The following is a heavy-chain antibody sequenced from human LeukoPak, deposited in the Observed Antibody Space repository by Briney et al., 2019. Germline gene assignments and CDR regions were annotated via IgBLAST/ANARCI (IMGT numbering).Heavy chain of an antibody. Sequence: SETLSLTCTVSGGSISSYSWSWIRQLPGKGLEWIGYISYSGSTNYNPSLKSRVTISVDTSKNQFSLKLSSVTAADTAVYYCARDYSSSWFDPWGQGTLVTVSS. D-gene: IGHD6-13*01. CDR2: ISYSGST. CDR3: ARDYSSSWFDP. V-gene: IGHV4-59*01. CDR1: GGSISSYS. J-gene: IGHJ5*02.